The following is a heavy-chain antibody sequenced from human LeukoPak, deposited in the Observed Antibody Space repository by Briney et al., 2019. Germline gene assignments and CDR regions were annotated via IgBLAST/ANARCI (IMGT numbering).Heavy chain of an antibody. CDR1: GFTFSSYG. Sequence: GGSLRLSCAASGFTFSSYGMHWVRQAPGKGLEWVAFIRYDGSNKYYADSVKGRFTISRDNSKNTLYLQMNSLRAEDTAVYYCAKDPTRGIPYYYYGSGSYYGYFDYWGQGTLVTVSS. V-gene: IGHV3-30*02. CDR2: IRYDGSNK. CDR3: AKDPTRGIPYYYYGSGSYYGYFDY. J-gene: IGHJ4*02. D-gene: IGHD3-10*01.